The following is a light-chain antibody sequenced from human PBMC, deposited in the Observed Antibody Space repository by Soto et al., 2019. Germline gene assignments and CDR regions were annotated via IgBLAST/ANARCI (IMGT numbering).Light chain of an antibody. V-gene: IGKV3-11*01. CDR3: QQRSDWPPSIT. Sequence: EIVLTQSPATLSLSPAERATLSRRASQSVSFYLAWYQHKPGQAPRLLIYDTSNRATGIPARFSGSGSGTDFTLTISNLEPEDFAVYYCQQRSDWPPSITFGQGTRLEN. CDR2: DTS. CDR1: QSVSFY. J-gene: IGKJ5*01.